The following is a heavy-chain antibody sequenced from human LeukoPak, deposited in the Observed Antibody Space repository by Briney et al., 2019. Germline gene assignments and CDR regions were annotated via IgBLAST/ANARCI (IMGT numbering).Heavy chain of an antibody. Sequence: ASVRVSFQSSGYKCLSHGISWVRQAPGQGLEWLGWIRAYNGDTRFAQKFQGRFTMTTDTSTSTAHMEQRSLRSDDAAVYYCARDWPTVIADFWGQGTLVSDSS. CDR2: IRAYNGDT. D-gene: IGHD4-11*01. CDR1: GYKCLSHG. V-gene: IGHV1-18*04. CDR3: ARDWPTVIADF. J-gene: IGHJ1*01.